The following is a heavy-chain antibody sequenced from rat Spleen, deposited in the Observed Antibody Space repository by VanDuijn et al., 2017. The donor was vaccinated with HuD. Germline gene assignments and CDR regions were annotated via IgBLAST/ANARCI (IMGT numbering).Heavy chain of an antibody. CDR2: ISSGGST. V-gene: IGHV2S8*01. J-gene: IGHJ2*01. CDR3: ARWDNNYDY. D-gene: IGHD1-10*01. CDR1: GFSLTSYG. Sequence: QVQLKESGPDLVQPSQTLSLTCTVSGFSLTSYGVSWVRQPPGKGLEWIAAISSGGSTYYNSVLKSRLSISRDTSKSQVFLKMNSLQTEDTAMYFCARWDNNYDYWGQGVMVTVSS.